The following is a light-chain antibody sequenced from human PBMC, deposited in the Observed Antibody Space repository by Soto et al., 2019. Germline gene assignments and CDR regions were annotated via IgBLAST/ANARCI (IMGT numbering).Light chain of an antibody. CDR2: GAS. Sequence: EIVLTQSPGTLSLSPGESATLSCRASQSVDSGDLGWYQHKPGQAPRVLIDGASNRATGIPDRFSGSGSGTDFTLTITRLEPEDSAVYYCHQFLRSPRTFGQGTKLEIK. V-gene: IGKV3-20*01. J-gene: IGKJ2*01. CDR3: HQFLRSPRT. CDR1: QSVDSGD.